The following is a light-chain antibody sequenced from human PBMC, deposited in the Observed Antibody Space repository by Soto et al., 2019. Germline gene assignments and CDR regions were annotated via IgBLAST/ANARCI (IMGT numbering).Light chain of an antibody. Sequence: IQLTQSPASLSASVAARVTITCRPSRGISSCLAWNHXXXGXXPXXXXXXXXXXXSGVPSRFSGSGSGTDFTLTISSLQPEDFATYYCQQLNSYPWTFGKGTKVDIK. V-gene: IGKV1-9*01. CDR1: RGISSC. CDR3: QQLNSYPWT. CDR2: XXX. J-gene: IGKJ1*01.